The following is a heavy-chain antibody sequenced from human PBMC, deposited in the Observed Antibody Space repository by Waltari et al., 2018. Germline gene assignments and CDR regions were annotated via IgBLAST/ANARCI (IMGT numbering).Heavy chain of an antibody. J-gene: IGHJ3*02. D-gene: IGHD6-19*01. CDR3: AKGTDSGGWFGWSRASDI. CDR2: ISDSGGSS. Sequence: EVQLVESGGGLVQPGGSLRLSCAASGFTFSSYAMSWVRQAPGKGLEWVSSISDSGGSSYYADSVKGRFTISRDNSKNTLYLQMNSLRADDTAVYYCAKGTDSGGWFGWSRASDIRGQGTIVTVSS. V-gene: IGHV3-23*04. CDR1: GFTFSSYA.